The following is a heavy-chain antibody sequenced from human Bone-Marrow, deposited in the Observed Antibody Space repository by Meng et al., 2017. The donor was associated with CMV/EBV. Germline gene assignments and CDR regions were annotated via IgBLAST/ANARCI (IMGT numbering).Heavy chain of an antibody. D-gene: IGHD5/OR15-5a*01. CDR3: ARDRYSVYDLIHFYYYGMDV. Sequence: ESLRLSCAVYGGSFSGYYWSWIRQPPGKGLEWIGEINHSGSTNYNPSLKSRVTISVDTSKNQFSLKLSSVTAADTAVYYCARDRYSVYDLIHFYYYGMDVWGQGTTVTVSS. CDR1: GGSFSGYY. CDR2: INHSGST. J-gene: IGHJ6*02. V-gene: IGHV4-34*01.